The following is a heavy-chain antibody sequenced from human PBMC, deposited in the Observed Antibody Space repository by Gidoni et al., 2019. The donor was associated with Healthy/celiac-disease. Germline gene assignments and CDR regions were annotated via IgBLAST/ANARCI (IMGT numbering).Heavy chain of an antibody. V-gene: IGHV3-23*01. CDR2: ISGSGGST. CDR1: GFTFISYA. J-gene: IGHJ4*02. CDR3: AKDGWYGGY. Sequence: EVQLLESGGSLVQPGGSLSLSCADSGFTFISYAMSWVGPAPGKGLEWVSAISGSGGSTYYADPVKGRFTISRDNSKNTLYLQMNSLRAEDTAVYYCAKDGWYGGYWGQGTLVTVSS. D-gene: IGHD6-19*01.